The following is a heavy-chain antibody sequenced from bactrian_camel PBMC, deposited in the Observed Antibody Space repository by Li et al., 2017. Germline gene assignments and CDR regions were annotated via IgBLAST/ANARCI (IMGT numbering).Heavy chain of an antibody. CDR3: AKALGSGDYYTGEYKY. CDR2: FTSDGGYT. Sequence: VQLVESGGGSVQAGGSLGLSCAASGFAFSSYAMTWVRQAPGKGLEWVSTFTSDGGYTYYTDSVKGRSTISRDNAKNTVYLQLNSLRTEDMAMYYCAKALGSGDYYTGEYKYWGQGTQVTVS. D-gene: IGHD2*01. V-gene: IGHV3S40*01. CDR1: GFAFSSYA. J-gene: IGHJ4*01.